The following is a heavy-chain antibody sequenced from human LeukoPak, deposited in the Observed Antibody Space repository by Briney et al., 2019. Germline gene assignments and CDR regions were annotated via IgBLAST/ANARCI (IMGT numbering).Heavy chain of an antibody. CDR2: ISGSGGST. V-gene: IGHV3-23*01. CDR1: GFTFSSYA. Sequence: GGSLRLSCAASGFTFSSYAMSWVRQALGKGLEWVSAISGSGGSTYYADSVKGRFTISRDNSKNTLYLQMNSLRAEDTAVYYCAKSKRIQLFPDAFDIWGQGTMVTVSS. J-gene: IGHJ3*02. CDR3: AKSKRIQLFPDAFDI. D-gene: IGHD5-18*01.